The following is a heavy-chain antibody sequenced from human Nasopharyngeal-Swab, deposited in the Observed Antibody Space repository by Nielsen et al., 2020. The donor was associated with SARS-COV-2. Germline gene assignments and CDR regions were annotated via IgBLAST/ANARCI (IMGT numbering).Heavy chain of an antibody. J-gene: IGHJ4*02. D-gene: IGHD2-2*01. Sequence: GGFLRLSCAASGFTFSTYWMHWVRQAPGKGLVWVSRINSDGSSTNYADSVKGRFTISRDNAKNTLCLQMNSPRAEDTAVYYCAAAAKGYWGQGTLVTVSS. V-gene: IGHV3-74*01. CDR2: INSDGSST. CDR1: GFTFSTYW. CDR3: AAAAKGY.